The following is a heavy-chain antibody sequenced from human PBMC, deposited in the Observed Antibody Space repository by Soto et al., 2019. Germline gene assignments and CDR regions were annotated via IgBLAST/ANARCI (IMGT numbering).Heavy chain of an antibody. CDR2: IIPIFGTA. CDR3: ARGRDIVLIVYATYYGMDV. D-gene: IGHD2-8*01. V-gene: IGHV1-69*12. J-gene: IGHJ6*02. CDR1: GGTFSSYA. Sequence: QVQLVQSGAEVKKPGSSVKVSCKASGGTFSSYAISWVRQAPGQGLEWMGGIIPIFGTANYAQKFQGRVTITADESTSTGYMGLSRLRSEDTAVYYCARGRDIVLIVYATYYGMDVWGQGTTVTVSS.